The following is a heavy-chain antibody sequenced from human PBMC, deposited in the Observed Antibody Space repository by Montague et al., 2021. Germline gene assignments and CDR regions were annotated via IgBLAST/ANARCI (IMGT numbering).Heavy chain of an antibody. J-gene: IGHJ6*03. CDR2: VSHGGRT. CDR1: GASLTDKSHH. CDR3: AREGDRYYYMDI. D-gene: IGHD3-16*01. Sequence: SETLSLTCSVSGASLTDKSHHWGWIRQPPGKGLEWVGSVSHGGRTYYNPSLKSRVTISVDTSNNHFSLKLSSVTAADTAMYYCAREGDRYYYMDIWGKGTTITVSS. V-gene: IGHV4-39*02.